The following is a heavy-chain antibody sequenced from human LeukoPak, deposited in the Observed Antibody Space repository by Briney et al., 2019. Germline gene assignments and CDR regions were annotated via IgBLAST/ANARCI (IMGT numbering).Heavy chain of an antibody. CDR2: IYISGDA. V-gene: IGHV3-66*01. Sequence: GGSLRLSCAASGFTVSTNNMSWVRQAPGKGLEWVSVIYISGDAYYADSVKGRFTISRDNSKNMLYLQMNSLRAEDMAVYYCARDGDSYGTAYYYYYMDVWGKGTTVTVSS. D-gene: IGHD5-18*01. J-gene: IGHJ6*03. CDR3: ARDGDSYGTAYYYYYMDV. CDR1: GFTVSTNN.